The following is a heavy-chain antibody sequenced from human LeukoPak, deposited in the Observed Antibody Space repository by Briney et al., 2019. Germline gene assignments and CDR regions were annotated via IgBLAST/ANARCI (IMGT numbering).Heavy chain of an antibody. V-gene: IGHV4-4*02. Sequence: SETLSLTCTVSLDSPTSNFWSWVRQPPGKGLEWIGEIHRSGSPNYNPSLQRRVTISIDRSRNQIALELSSLTGADTAVYYCAREILGGFNPGAYWGQGTLVTVSS. CDR2: IHRSGSP. CDR1: LDSPTSNF. J-gene: IGHJ4*02. D-gene: IGHD1-14*01. CDR3: AREILGGFNPGAY.